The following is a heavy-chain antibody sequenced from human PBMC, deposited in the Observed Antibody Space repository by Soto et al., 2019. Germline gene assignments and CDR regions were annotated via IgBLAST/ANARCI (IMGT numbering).Heavy chain of an antibody. CDR1: GFTFSSYG. J-gene: IGHJ6*02. CDR3: AKGKSYCSGGSCYSYYYYYGMDV. D-gene: IGHD2-15*01. Sequence: GGSLRLSCAASGFTFSSYGMHWVRQAPGKGLEWVAVISYDGSNKYYADSVKGRSTISRDNSKNTLYLQMNSLRAEDTAVYYCAKGKSYCSGGSCYSYYYYYGMDVWGQGTTVTVS. CDR2: ISYDGSNK. V-gene: IGHV3-30*18.